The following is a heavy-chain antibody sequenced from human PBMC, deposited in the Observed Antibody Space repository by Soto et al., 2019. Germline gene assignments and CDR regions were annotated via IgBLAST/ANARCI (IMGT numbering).Heavy chain of an antibody. D-gene: IGHD2-2*01. CDR1: GFTFSSYG. Sequence: PGGSLRLSCAASGFTFSSYGMHWVRQAPGKGLEWVAVISYDGSNKYYADSVKGRFTISRDNSKNTLYLQMNSLRAEDTAVYYCAKDRGYQLTLSGSLYYGMDVWGQETTVTVSS. V-gene: IGHV3-30*18. CDR3: AKDRGYQLTLSGSLYYGMDV. J-gene: IGHJ6*02. CDR2: ISYDGSNK.